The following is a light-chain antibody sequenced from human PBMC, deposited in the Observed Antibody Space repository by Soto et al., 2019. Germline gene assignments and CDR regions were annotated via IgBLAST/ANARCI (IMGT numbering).Light chain of an antibody. Sequence: QSVLTQPASVSGSPGQSITISCTGAVSEVAGYTYVSWYQQHPGKGPKVIIYDVSNRPSGVSNRSSGSKSGTTASLTISGLQAEDEADYYCSSFTSILGLFGGGTQLTVL. V-gene: IGLV2-14*03. CDR2: DVS. J-gene: IGLJ2*01. CDR3: SSFTSILGL. CDR1: VSEVAGYTY.